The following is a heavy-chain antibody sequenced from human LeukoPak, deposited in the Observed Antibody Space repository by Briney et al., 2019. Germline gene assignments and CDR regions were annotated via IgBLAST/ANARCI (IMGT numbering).Heavy chain of an antibody. CDR1: GFTFSSYW. Sequence: PGGSLRLSCAASGFTFSSYWMHWVRQAPGKGLVWVSRIHTDGSTTSYADSVKGRFTISRDNAKNTLYLQMNSLRAEDTAVYYCARSGTVTTYPFDYWGQGTLVTVSS. V-gene: IGHV3-74*01. CDR3: ARSGTVTTYPFDY. J-gene: IGHJ4*02. CDR2: IHTDGSTT. D-gene: IGHD4-17*01.